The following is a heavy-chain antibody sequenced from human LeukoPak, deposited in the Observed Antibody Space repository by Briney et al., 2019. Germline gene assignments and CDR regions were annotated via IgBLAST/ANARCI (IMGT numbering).Heavy chain of an antibody. J-gene: IGHJ6*02. Sequence: GGSLRHSCAASGFTFSSYGMHWVRQAPGKGLEWVAVIWYDGSNKYYADSVKGGFTISRDNAKNYLYQQLSSLRPEDTALYYCAKHMTATTTYSFVGLDVWGQGTTVTVSS. D-gene: IGHD1-26*01. V-gene: IGHV3-33*03. CDR2: IWYDGSNK. CDR1: GFTFSSYG. CDR3: AKHMTATTTYSFVGLDV.